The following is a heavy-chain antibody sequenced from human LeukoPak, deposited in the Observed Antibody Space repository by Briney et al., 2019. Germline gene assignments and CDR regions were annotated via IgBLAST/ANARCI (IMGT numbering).Heavy chain of an antibody. J-gene: IGHJ4*02. D-gene: IGHD3-10*01. CDR1: GFTFGSYT. CDR3: AKGPMVRGVDY. Sequence: GGSLRLSCAASGFTFGSYTMNWVRQAPGKGLEWVSSISSTSAYIHYADSVKGRSTISRDNSRNTLYLQMNSLRAEDTAVYYCAKGPMVRGVDYWGQGTLVTVSS. V-gene: IGHV3-21*04. CDR2: ISSTSAYI.